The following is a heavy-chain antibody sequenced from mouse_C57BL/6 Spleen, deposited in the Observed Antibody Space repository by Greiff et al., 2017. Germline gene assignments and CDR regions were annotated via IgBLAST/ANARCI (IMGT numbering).Heavy chain of an antibody. CDR3: TSVTFDY. CDR1: GYTFTDYE. V-gene: IGHV1-15*01. D-gene: IGHD2-1*01. CDR2: IDPETGGT. Sequence: QVQLKQSGAELVRPGASVTLSCKASGYTFTDYEMHWVKQTPVHGLEWIGAIDPETGGTAYNQKFKGKAILTADKSSSTAYMELRSLTSEDSAVYYGTSVTFDYWGQGTTLTVSS. J-gene: IGHJ2*01.